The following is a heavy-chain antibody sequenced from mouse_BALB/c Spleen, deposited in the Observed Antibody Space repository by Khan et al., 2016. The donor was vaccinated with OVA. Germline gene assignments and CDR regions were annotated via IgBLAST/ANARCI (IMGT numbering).Heavy chain of an antibody. D-gene: IGHD2-10*01. V-gene: IGHV9-3-1*01. CDR1: GKTFTNYG. Sequence: QVQLVQSGPELKKPGETVKISCKASGKTFTNYGMNWVKQAPGKGLKWMGWINTYTGETTYADDFKGRFAFSLEASASTAYLHINNLKDEDTATYFCARPPYFSYVMVYWGQGTSVTVSS. CDR2: INTYTGET. J-gene: IGHJ4*01. CDR3: ARPPYFSYVMVY.